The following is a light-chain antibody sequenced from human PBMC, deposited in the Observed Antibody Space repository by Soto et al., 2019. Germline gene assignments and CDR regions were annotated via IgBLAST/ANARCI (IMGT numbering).Light chain of an antibody. CDR1: SDDIGGYDY. Sequence: QSALPQTPSASGSPGQSVTISCTGSSDDIGGYDYVSWYQHHPGRTPKLIIYEVNKRPSGVPDRFSGSKSGNTASLTISGLRAEDEGDYYCCSYAGGRTYVFGTGTKLTVL. V-gene: IGLV2-8*01. CDR3: CSYAGGRTYV. CDR2: EVN. J-gene: IGLJ1*01.